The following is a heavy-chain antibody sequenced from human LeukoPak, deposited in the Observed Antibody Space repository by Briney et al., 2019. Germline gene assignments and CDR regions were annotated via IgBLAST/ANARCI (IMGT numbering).Heavy chain of an antibody. CDR3: ARHEADGYNPFDY. CDR2: IYYSGST. CDR1: GGSISNSSYY. J-gene: IGHJ4*02. Sequence: SETLSLTCTVSGGSISNSSYYWGWIRQPPGKGLEWIGSIYYSGSTYYNPSLKSRVTISVDTSKNQFSLKLSSVTAADTAVYYCARHEADGYNPFDYWGQGTLVTVSS. V-gene: IGHV4-39*01. D-gene: IGHD5-24*01.